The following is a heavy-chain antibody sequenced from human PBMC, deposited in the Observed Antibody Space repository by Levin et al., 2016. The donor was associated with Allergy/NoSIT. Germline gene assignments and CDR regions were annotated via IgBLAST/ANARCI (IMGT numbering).Heavy chain of an antibody. V-gene: IGHV3-15*01. CDR3: TTSGGLEEYTSRFYTSFWFDP. D-gene: IGHD2/OR15-2a*01. J-gene: IGHJ5*02. Sequence: VRQAPGKGLEWVGRIKSKTDDGTTDYAAPVKGRFTISRDDSKKTLYLQMNSLKSEDTAVYYCTTSGGLEEYTSRFYTSFWFDPWGQGTLVTVSS. CDR2: IKSKTDDGTT.